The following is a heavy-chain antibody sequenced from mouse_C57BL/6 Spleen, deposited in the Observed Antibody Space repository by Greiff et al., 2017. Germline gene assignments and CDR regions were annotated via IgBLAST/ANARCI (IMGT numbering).Heavy chain of an antibody. Sequence: QVQLQQPGAELVRPGTSVKLSCQASGYTFTSYWMHWVKQRPGQGLEWIGVIDPSDSYTNYNQKFKGKATLTVDTSSSAAYMQLSSLTSEDSAVYYCARVDLRKKDLTGTVFDYWGQGTTLTVSA. CDR2: IDPSDSYT. J-gene: IGHJ2*01. CDR3: ARVDLRKKDLTGTVFDY. D-gene: IGHD4-1*01. CDR1: GYTFTSYW. V-gene: IGHV1-59*01.